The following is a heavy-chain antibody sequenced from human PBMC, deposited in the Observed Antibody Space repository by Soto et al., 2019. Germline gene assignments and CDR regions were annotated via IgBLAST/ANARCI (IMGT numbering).Heavy chain of an antibody. V-gene: IGHV3-23*01. D-gene: IGHD3-22*01. CDR2: ISNSGGRT. Sequence: EVQLLESGGGLVQPGGSLRLSCTASGFPFSSYAMSWVRRAPGKGLEWVSGISNSGGRTEYADPVKGRFTISRDNPKNTLYLQMNSLRAEDTAVYYCAKDHPVIEVVKVFDFWGQGVLVTVSS. J-gene: IGHJ4*02. CDR3: AKDHPVIEVVKVFDF. CDR1: GFPFSSYA.